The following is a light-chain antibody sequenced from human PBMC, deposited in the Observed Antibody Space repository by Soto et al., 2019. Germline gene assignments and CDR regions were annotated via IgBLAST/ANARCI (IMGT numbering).Light chain of an antibody. Sequence: DIQMTQSPSSLSAPFGDRVTITLRASQSISGYLNWYQQKPGRAPKLLIYTASSLQSGVPSRFSGSGSGTDFTLTISSLQPEDFATYHCQQGYTTPITFGQGTRLEIK. CDR2: TAS. V-gene: IGKV1-39*01. J-gene: IGKJ5*01. CDR3: QQGYTTPIT. CDR1: QSISGY.